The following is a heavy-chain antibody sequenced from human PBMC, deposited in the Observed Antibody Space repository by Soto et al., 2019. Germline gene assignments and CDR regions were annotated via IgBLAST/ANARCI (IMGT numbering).Heavy chain of an antibody. CDR2: ISSSSSYI. Sequence: GGSLRLSCAASGFTFSSYSMNWVRQAPGKGLEWVSSISSSSSYIYYADSVKGRFTISRDNAKNSLYLQMNSLRAEDTAVYYCARETLEGLEVRGVNAFDYWGQGTLVTVSS. J-gene: IGHJ4*02. CDR1: GFTFSSYS. D-gene: IGHD3-10*01. V-gene: IGHV3-21*01. CDR3: ARETLEGLEVRGVNAFDY.